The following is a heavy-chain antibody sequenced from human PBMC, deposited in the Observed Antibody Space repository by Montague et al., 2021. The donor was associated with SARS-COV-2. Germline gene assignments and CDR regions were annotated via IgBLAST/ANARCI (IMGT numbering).Heavy chain of an antibody. V-gene: IGHV4-34*01. CDR3: ARGRRTVFWFGALLSWGDYYGMDV. Sequence: SETLSLTCAVYGGSFSGYYWSWIRQFPGKGLEWIGEINHSGSTNYNPSLQSRVTISVDTSKNQFSLKLSSVTAADTAVYYCARGRRTVFWFGALLSWGDYYGMDVWGQGTTVTVSS. CDR2: INHSGST. CDR1: GGSFSGYY. D-gene: IGHD3-10*01. J-gene: IGHJ6*02.